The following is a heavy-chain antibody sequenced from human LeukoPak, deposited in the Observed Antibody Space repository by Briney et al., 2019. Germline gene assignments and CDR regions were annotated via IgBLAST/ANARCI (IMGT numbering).Heavy chain of an antibody. J-gene: IGHJ6*02. D-gene: IGHD2-2*01. CDR2: ISAYNGNT. CDR1: GYTFTSYG. CDR3: AGEYQLLPYYYYYYGMDV. V-gene: IGHV1-18*01. Sequence: ASVKVSCKASGYTFTSYGISWVRQAPGQGLEWMGWISAYNGNTNYAQKLQGRVTMTTDTSTSTAYMELRSLRSDDTAVYYCAGEYQLLPYYYYYYGMDVWGQGTTVTVSS.